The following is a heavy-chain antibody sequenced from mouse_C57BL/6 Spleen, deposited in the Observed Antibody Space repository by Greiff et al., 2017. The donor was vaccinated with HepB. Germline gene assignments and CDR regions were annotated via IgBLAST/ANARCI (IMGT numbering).Heavy chain of an antibody. V-gene: IGHV1-76*01. J-gene: IGHJ2*01. CDR1: GYTFTDYY. CDR3: ARSAYGSRPYYFDY. CDR2: IYPGSGNT. Sequence: VQLQQSGAELVRPGASVKLSCKASGYTFTDYYINWVKQRPGQGLEWIARIYPGSGNTYYNEKFKGKATLTAEKSSSTAYMQLSSLTSEDSAVYFCARSAYGSRPYYFDYWGQGTTLTVSS. D-gene: IGHD1-1*01.